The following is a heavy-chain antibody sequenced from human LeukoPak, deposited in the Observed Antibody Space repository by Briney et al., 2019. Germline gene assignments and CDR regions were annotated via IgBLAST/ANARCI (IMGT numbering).Heavy chain of an antibody. D-gene: IGHD2-2*01. CDR1: GGSISSGSYY. J-gene: IGHJ6*03. CDR3: ARVIVVVPAAGASPGVYYMDV. CDR2: IYTSGST. Sequence: SQTLSLTCTVSGGSISSGSYYWSWIRQPAGKVLECIGRIYTSGSTNYNPFLTSRVTLSVDTSQKQFSLKLSSVTAADTAVYYCARVIVVVPAAGASPGVYYMDVYGKGTTGTVSS. V-gene: IGHV4-61*02.